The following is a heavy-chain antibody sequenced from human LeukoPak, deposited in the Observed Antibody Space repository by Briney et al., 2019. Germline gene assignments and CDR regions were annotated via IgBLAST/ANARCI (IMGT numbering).Heavy chain of an antibody. D-gene: IGHD5-12*01. J-gene: IGHJ5*02. CDR1: GGSISSYY. V-gene: IGHV4-34*01. CDR2: INHSGST. CDR3: ARIGYSGYVRKRYNWFDP. Sequence: SETLSLTCTVSGGSISSYYWSWIRQPPGKGLEWIGEINHSGSTNYNPSLKSRVTISVDTSKNQFSLKLSSVTAADTAVYYCARIGYSGYVRKRYNWFDPWGQGTLVTVSS.